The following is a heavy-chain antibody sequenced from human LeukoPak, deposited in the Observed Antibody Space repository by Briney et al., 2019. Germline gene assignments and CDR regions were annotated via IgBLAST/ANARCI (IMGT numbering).Heavy chain of an antibody. Sequence: EASVKVSCKASGYTFTGYYMHWVRQAPGQGLEWMGWINPNSGGTNYAQKFQGRVTMTRDTSISTAYMELSRLRSADTAVYYCARGSYYYYYYMDVWGKGTTVTVSS. V-gene: IGHV1-2*02. D-gene: IGHD1-26*01. J-gene: IGHJ6*03. CDR3: ARGSYYYYYYMDV. CDR1: GYTFTGYY. CDR2: INPNSGGT.